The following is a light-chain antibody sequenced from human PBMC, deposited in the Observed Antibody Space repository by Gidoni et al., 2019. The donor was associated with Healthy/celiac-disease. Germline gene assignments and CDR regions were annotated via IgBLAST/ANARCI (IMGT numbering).Light chain of an antibody. Sequence: SALTPPASVSGSPGQSSTTSCTGTSRDVGGYNYVSWYQQHPGKAPKLMIYEVSNRPSGVSNRFSGSKSGNTASLTISGLQAEDEADYYCSSYTSSSTRVFGGGTKLTVL. CDR3: SSYTSSSTRV. CDR2: EVS. V-gene: IGLV2-14*01. J-gene: IGLJ2*01. CDR1: SRDVGGYNY.